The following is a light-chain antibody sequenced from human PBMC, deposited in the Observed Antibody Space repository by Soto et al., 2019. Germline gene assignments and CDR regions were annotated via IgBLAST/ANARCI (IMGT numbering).Light chain of an antibody. Sequence: QSALTQPPSVSGYPGQSVTISCTGTSSDVGSYNRVSWYQQPPGTAPKLMICQVSNRPSGVPDRFSGSKSGNTASLTISGLHAEDEADYYCSSYTSSGTWVFGGGTKLTVL. CDR2: QVS. CDR3: SSYTSSGTWV. CDR1: SSDVGSYNR. J-gene: IGLJ3*02. V-gene: IGLV2-18*02.